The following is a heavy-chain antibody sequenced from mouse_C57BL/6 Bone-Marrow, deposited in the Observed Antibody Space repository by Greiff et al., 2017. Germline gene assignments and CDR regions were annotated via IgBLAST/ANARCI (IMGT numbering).Heavy chain of an antibody. Sequence: QVQLQQPGAELVRPGTSVKLSCKASGYTFTSYWMHWVKQRPGQGLEWIGVIDPSDSYTNYNQKFKGKATLTVDTSSSTAYMQLSSLTSEDSAVYYCARNYRDYGGQGTTLTVSS. D-gene: IGHD2-12*01. CDR2: IDPSDSYT. V-gene: IGHV1-59*01. CDR1: GYTFTSYW. J-gene: IGHJ2*01. CDR3: ARNYRDY.